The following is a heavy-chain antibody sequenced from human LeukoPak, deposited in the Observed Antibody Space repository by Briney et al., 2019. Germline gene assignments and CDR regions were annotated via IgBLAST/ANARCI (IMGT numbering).Heavy chain of an antibody. Sequence: ASVKVSCKASGGTFSSYAISWVRQAPGQGLEWMGRIIPILGIANYAQKFQGRVTITADKSTSTAYMELSSLRSEDTAVYYCARVVWGYDSVGYWGQGTLVTVSS. J-gene: IGHJ4*02. V-gene: IGHV1-69*04. CDR3: ARVVWGYDSVGY. CDR2: IIPILGIA. D-gene: IGHD3-22*01. CDR1: GGTFSSYA.